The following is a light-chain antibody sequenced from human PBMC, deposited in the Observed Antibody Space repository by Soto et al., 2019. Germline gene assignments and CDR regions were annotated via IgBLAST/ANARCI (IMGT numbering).Light chain of an antibody. CDR2: KAS. CDR3: QQYNSYVT. CDR1: QSISIW. Sequence: DIQMTQSPSTLSASVGDRVTSTCRASQSISIWLAWYQQKPGKAPNLLIYKASSLGSGVPSRFSGSGSGTEFTLTISSLQPDDFATYYCQQYNSYVTFGQGTKLEIK. V-gene: IGKV1-5*03. J-gene: IGKJ2*01.